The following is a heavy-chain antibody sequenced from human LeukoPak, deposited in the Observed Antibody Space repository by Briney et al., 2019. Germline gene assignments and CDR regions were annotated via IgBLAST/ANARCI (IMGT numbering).Heavy chain of an antibody. Sequence: GGSLRLSWAASGFTFSSYGMHWVRQAPGKGLEWVAFIRYDGSNKYYADSVKGRFTISRDNSKNTLYLQMNSLRAEDTAVYYCAKDHRMVRGVPMPGFDYWGQGTLVTVSS. V-gene: IGHV3-30*02. CDR2: IRYDGSNK. D-gene: IGHD3-10*01. CDR1: GFTFSSYG. CDR3: AKDHRMVRGVPMPGFDY. J-gene: IGHJ4*02.